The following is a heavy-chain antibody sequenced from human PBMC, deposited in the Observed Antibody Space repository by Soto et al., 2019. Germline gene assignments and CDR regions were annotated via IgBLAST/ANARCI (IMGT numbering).Heavy chain of an antibody. V-gene: IGHV3-23*01. CDR1: GFKFSSSA. CDR3: AQGRGDARPPFYYFDGMDV. D-gene: IGHD3-10*01. Sequence: EVQLLESGGALVQPGASLRLSCVGSGFKFSSSAMSWVRQAPGKGLEWVAAISGAATKTKYSDSVKGRFTISRDNSNDTLYLHMSSLSANDTAVYYCAQGRGDARPPFYYFDGMDVWGQGTTVTVSS. J-gene: IGHJ6*02. CDR2: ISGAATKT.